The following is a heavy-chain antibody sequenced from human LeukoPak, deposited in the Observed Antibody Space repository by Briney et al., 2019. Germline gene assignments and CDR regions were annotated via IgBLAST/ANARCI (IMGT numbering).Heavy chain of an antibody. CDR2: INPNSGVT. CDR3: GLVASGNWWFDP. J-gene: IGHJ5*02. V-gene: IGHV1-2*02. CDR1: GYTFPVYH. D-gene: IGHD2-8*02. Sequence: APVKVSCKTSGYTFPVYHIHWVRQAPGQGLEWMGWINPNSGVTNYAQNLQGRVTLTGDTSITTSYMELTGLTSVDTAVYYCGLVASGNWWFDPWGQGTLVTVS.